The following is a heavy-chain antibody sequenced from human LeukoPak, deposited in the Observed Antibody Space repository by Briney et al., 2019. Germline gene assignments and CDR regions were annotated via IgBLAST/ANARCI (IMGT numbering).Heavy chain of an antibody. Sequence: SETLSLTCSVSGASINGYYWSWIRQPPGKGLECIGYIYYSGTTNYNPSLESRVTIFLDTSRNQFSLRPRSVTAADTAVYFCARGTTGAYFGTPPYFDYWGQGSLVTVSS. J-gene: IGHJ4*02. D-gene: IGHD7-27*01. CDR3: ARGTTGAYFGTPPYFDY. CDR2: IYYSGTT. CDR1: GASINGYY. V-gene: IGHV4-59*01.